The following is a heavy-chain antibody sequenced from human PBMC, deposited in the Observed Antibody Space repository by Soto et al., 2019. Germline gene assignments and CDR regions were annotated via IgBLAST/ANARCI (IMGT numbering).Heavy chain of an antibody. J-gene: IGHJ4*02. CDR2: IKQDGSEK. Sequence: EVQLVESGGGLVQPGGSLRLSCAASGFTFSSYWMSWVRQAPGKGLEWVANIKQDGSEKYYVDYVKGRFTISGDNAKNSLYLQMNSLRDEDTAGYYCARGGRSGDYWGQGTLVTVSS. D-gene: IGHD2-15*01. V-gene: IGHV3-7*01. CDR3: ARGGRSGDY. CDR1: GFTFSSYW.